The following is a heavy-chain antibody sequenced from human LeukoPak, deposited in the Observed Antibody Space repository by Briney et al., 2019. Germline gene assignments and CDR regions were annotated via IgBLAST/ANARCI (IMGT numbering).Heavy chain of an antibody. Sequence: PSETLSLTCTVSGGSFGSSPYYWGWIRQPPGKGLEYIGIISYSGRTYYSPSLKSRVTISVDTSKNQFSLKVNSVTAADTALYYCARDSDPYCGGDCRPFDYWGQGTLVTVSS. CDR2: ISYSGRT. D-gene: IGHD2-21*02. CDR3: ARDSDPYCGGDCRPFDY. CDR1: GGSFGSSPYY. J-gene: IGHJ4*02. V-gene: IGHV4-39*07.